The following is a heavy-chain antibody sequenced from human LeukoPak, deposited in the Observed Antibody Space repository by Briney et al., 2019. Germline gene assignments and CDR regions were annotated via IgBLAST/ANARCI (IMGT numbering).Heavy chain of an antibody. CDR2: IRHDGSNK. J-gene: IGHJ4*02. D-gene: IGHD2-15*01. V-gene: IGHV3-30*02. CDR1: GFTFSSYG. Sequence: GGSLRLPCAASGFTFSSYGMHWVRQAPGKGLEWVAFIRHDGSNKYYADSVKGRFTISRDNSKNTLYLQMNSLRAEDTAVYYCAKDAEDIVVVVAASFDYWGQGTLVTVSS. CDR3: AKDAEDIVVVVAASFDY.